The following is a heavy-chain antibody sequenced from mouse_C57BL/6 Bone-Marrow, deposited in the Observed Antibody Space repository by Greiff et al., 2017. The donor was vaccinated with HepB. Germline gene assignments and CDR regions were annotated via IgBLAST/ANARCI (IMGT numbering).Heavy chain of an antibody. CDR3: ATHYYGSSHWYCDV. CDR1: GYTFTSYW. J-gene: IGHJ1*03. Sequence: QVQLQQPGAELVKPGASVKVSCKASGYTFTSYWMHWVQQRPGQGLEWIGRINPSDSDTNYNQKFKGKATLTVDKSSSTAYMQLSSLTSEDSAVYYCATHYYGSSHWYCDVWGTGTTVTVSS. D-gene: IGHD1-1*01. CDR2: INPSDSDT. V-gene: IGHV1-74*01.